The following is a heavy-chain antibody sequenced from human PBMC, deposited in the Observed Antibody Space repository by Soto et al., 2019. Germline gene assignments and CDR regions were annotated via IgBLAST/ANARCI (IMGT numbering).Heavy chain of an antibody. J-gene: IGHJ4*02. Sequence: QVQLVESGGGVVQPGRSLRLSCAASGFTFSSYGMHWVRQAPGKGLEWVAVISYDGSNKYYADSVKGRFTISRDNSKNTMYLQRNGLGAEDTVVYYCAIVKDEFVCGIYRWGPGVYLVQGTLVTFSS. V-gene: IGHV3-30*03. D-gene: IGHD3-16*02. CDR1: GFTFSSYG. CDR3: AIVKDEFVCGIYRWGPGVY. CDR2: ISYDGSNK.